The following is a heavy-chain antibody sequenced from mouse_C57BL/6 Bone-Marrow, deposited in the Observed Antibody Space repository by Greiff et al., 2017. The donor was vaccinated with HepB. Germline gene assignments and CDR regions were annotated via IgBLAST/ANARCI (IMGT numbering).Heavy chain of an antibody. V-gene: IGHV1-50*01. D-gene: IGHD3-2*02. Sequence: QVHVKQPGAELVKPGASVKLSCKASGYTFTSYWMQWVKQRPGQGLEWIGEIDPSDSYTNYNQKFKGKATLTVDTSSSTAYMQLSSLTSEDSAVYYCARDSSGLYAMDYWGQGTSVTVSS. CDR2: IDPSDSYT. J-gene: IGHJ4*01. CDR1: GYTFTSYW. CDR3: ARDSSGLYAMDY.